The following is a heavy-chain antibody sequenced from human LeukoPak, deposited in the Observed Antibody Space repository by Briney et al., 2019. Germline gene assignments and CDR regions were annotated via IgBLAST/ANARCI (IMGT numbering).Heavy chain of an antibody. CDR2: INPSGGST. CDR3: ARGSTYYYDSSGYYLFAY. J-gene: IGHJ4*02. V-gene: IGHV1-46*01. Sequence: ASVKVSCKASGYTFTSYYMHWVRQAPGQGLEWMGIINPSGGSTSYAQKFQGRLTMTRDTSTSTVYMELSSLRSEDTAVYYCARGSTYYYDSSGYYLFAYWGQGTLVTVSS. CDR1: GYTFTSYY. D-gene: IGHD3-22*01.